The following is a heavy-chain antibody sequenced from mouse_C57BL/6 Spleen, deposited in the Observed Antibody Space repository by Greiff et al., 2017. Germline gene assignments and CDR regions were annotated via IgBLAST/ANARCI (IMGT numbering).Heavy chain of an antibody. Sequence: VQLQQPGAELVKPGASVKLSCKASGYTFTSYWMPWVKQRPGQGLEWIGEIDPSDSYTNYNQKFKGKATLTVDTSSSTAYMQLSSLTSEDSAVYYCAREGLRQDYAMDYWGQGTSVTVSS. J-gene: IGHJ4*01. D-gene: IGHD2-4*01. CDR2: IDPSDSYT. CDR1: GYTFTSYW. CDR3: AREGLRQDYAMDY. V-gene: IGHV1-50*01.